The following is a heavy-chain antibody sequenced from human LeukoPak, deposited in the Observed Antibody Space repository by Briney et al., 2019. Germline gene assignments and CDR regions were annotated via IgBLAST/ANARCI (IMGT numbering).Heavy chain of an antibody. CDR2: ISYDGSNK. V-gene: IGHV3-30*03. Sequence: PGGSLRLSCAASGFTFSSYGMHWVRQAPGKGLEWVAVISYDGSNKYYADSVKGRFTISRDNSKNTLYLQMNSLRAEDTAVYYCALLAVAGTDLLWGRGTLVTVSS. CDR3: ALLAVAGTDLL. J-gene: IGHJ2*01. CDR1: GFTFSSYG. D-gene: IGHD6-19*01.